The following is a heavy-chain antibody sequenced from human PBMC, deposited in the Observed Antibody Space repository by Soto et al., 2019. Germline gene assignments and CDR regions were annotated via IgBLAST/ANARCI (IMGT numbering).Heavy chain of an antibody. V-gene: IGHV3-21*01. Sequence: LRLSCAASGFTFSSYSMNWVRQAPGKGLEWVSSISSSSSYIYYADSVKGRFTISRDNAKNSLYLQMNSLRAEDTAVYYCARDPVAVAGTGIWGQGTMVTVSS. CDR1: GFTFSSYS. D-gene: IGHD6-19*01. CDR2: ISSSSSYI. CDR3: ARDPVAVAGTGI. J-gene: IGHJ3*02.